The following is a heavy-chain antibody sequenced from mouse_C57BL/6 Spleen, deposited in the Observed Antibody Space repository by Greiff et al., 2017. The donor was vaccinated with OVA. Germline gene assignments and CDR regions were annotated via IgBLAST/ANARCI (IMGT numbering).Heavy chain of an antibody. V-gene: IGHV1-78*01. CDR1: GYTFTDHT. Sequence: VQLQQSDAELVKPGASVKISCKVSGYTFTDHTIHWMKQRPEQGLEWIGYIYPRDGSTKYNEKFKGKATLTADKSSSTAYMQLNSLTSEDSAVYFCATHYYGSSPTGCFDVWGTGTTVTVSS. D-gene: IGHD1-1*01. CDR3: ATHYYGSSPTGCFDV. J-gene: IGHJ1*03. CDR2: IYPRDGST.